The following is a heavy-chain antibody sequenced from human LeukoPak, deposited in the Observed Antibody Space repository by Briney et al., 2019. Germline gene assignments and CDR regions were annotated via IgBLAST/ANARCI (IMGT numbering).Heavy chain of an antibody. D-gene: IGHD1-20*01. V-gene: IGHV3-15*07. Sequence: GGSLRLSCAASGFTFTNAWMNWVRQAPGKGLEWVGRIKSKADGETIDYAAPVKGRFTFSRDDSKNTLYLQMNSLKSEDTAVYYCSTLTSRGLSDSWGQGTLVTVSS. CDR1: GFTFTNAW. CDR3: STLTSRGLSDS. CDR2: IKSKADGETI. J-gene: IGHJ4*02.